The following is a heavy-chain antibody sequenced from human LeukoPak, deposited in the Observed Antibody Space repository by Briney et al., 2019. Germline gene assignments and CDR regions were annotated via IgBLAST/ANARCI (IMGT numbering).Heavy chain of an antibody. CDR1: GFIVSNNF. D-gene: IGHD2-2*01. J-gene: IGHJ4*02. Sequence: GGSLRLSCAGSGFIVSNNFMSWVRQAPGKGLEWVSVIYRGDNTYHADSVKGRFTISRDNSQNTVFLQMNSLRVDDTAVYYCAKASSETNFDQWGQGTLVTVSS. CDR3: AKASSETNFDQ. CDR2: IYRGDNT. V-gene: IGHV3-66*01.